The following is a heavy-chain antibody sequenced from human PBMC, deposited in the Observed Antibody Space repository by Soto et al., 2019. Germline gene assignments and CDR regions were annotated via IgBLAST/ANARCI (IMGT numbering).Heavy chain of an antibody. V-gene: IGHV3-13*04. CDR2: IGTAGDT. CDR3: ARGSPGYGYYYYYGKDV. D-gene: IGHD5-18*01. Sequence: GGSLRLSCAASGFTFSSYDMHWVRQATGKGLEWVSAIGTAGDTYYPGSVKGRFTISRENAKNSLYLQMNSLRAGDTAVYYCARGSPGYGYYYYYGKDVWGQGTTVTVSS. J-gene: IGHJ6*02. CDR1: GFTFSSYD.